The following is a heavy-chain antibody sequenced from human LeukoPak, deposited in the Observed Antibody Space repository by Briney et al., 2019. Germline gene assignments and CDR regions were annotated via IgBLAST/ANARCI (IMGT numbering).Heavy chain of an antibody. D-gene: IGHD1-26*01. Sequence: PGGSLRLSCAASGFTFSSYSMNWVRQAPGKGLEGVSSISSSSSYIHYADSVKGRFTISRDNAKNSLYLQMNSLRAEDTAVYYCARDKSSGSYSFDYWGQGTLVTVSS. V-gene: IGHV3-21*01. CDR2: ISSSSSYI. J-gene: IGHJ4*02. CDR3: ARDKSSGSYSFDY. CDR1: GFTFSSYS.